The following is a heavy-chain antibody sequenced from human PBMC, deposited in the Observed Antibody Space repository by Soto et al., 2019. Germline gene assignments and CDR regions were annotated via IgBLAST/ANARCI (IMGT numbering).Heavy chain of an antibody. CDR3: ARELYSSGRREGY. D-gene: IGHD6-19*01. Sequence: EVQLVESGGGLVKPGGSLRLSCAASGFTFSSYSMNWVRQAPGKGLEWVSSISSSSSYIHYADSVKGRFTISRDNAKNSLYLQMNSLRAEDTAVYYCARELYSSGRREGYWGQGTLVTVSS. J-gene: IGHJ4*02. CDR1: GFTFSSYS. CDR2: ISSSSSYI. V-gene: IGHV3-21*01.